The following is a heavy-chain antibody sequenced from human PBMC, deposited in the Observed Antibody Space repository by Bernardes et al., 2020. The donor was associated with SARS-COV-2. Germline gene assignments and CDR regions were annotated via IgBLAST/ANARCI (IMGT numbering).Heavy chain of an antibody. J-gene: IGHJ4*02. CDR3: AREWSSFDY. Sequence: TLSLTCSVSGDSISSYYWSWIRQPPGKGLEWIGFIYHTGSTSYNPSLKSRVTISIDTSKSQFSLKLNSVTAADTAVYYCAREWSSFDYWGQGTLVTVSS. CDR2: IYHTGST. V-gene: IGHV4-59*01. CDR1: GDSISSYY. D-gene: IGHD6-19*01.